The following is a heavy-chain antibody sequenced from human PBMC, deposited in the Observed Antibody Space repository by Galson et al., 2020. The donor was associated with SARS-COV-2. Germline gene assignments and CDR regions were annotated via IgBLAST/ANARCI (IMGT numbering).Heavy chain of an antibody. CDR3: STEDPLSSTRYYDYYYRDV. D-gene: IGHD2-2*01. Sequence: RGSLTLSCAASGFTFSNAWMSWVRHAPAKGLEWVGRIKSKTDGGTTDYAAPVKRRFTISRDDSKNTLYLQMNSLKTEDTAVYYCSTEDPLSSTRYYDYYYRDVCGKGTAVTVAS. CDR2: IKSKTDGGTT. J-gene: IGHJ6*03. V-gene: IGHV3-15*01. CDR1: GFTFSNAW.